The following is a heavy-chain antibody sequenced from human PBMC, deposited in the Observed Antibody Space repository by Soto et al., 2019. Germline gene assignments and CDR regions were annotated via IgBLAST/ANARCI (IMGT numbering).Heavy chain of an antibody. CDR3: ARGMTNTWYEQLEF. CDR1: GYTFNSHG. J-gene: IGHJ4*02. D-gene: IGHD6-13*01. V-gene: IGHV1-18*04. CDR2: ISACNGNT. Sequence: ASVKVSCKASGYTFNSHGISWVRQAPGHGLEWMGWISACNGNTNYAQKLQGRVIMTTDTSTSTAYMDLRSLRSDDTAVYYCARGMTNTWYEQLEFWGQGTLVTVS.